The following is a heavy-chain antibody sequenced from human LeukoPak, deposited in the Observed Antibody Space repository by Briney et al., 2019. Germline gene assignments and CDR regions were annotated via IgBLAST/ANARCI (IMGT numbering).Heavy chain of an antibody. Sequence: PSETLSLTCAVSGGSISSSNWWSWVRQPPGKGLEWIGEIYHSGSTNYNPSLKSRVTISVDKSKNQFSLRLSSVTAADTAVYYCARDGYDILTGYYGDYWGQGTLVTVSS. D-gene: IGHD3-9*01. J-gene: IGHJ4*02. V-gene: IGHV4-4*02. CDR2: IYHSGST. CDR3: ARDGYDILTGYYGDY. CDR1: GGSISSSNW.